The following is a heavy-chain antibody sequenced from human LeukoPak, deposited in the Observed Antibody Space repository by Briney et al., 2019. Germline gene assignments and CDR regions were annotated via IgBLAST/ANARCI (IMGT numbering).Heavy chain of an antibody. D-gene: IGHD3-10*01. CDR1: GYTLTELS. Sequence: ASVKVSCKVSGYTLTELSMHWVRQAPGKGLEWMGGFDPEDGETIYAQKFQGRVTMTEDTSTDTAYMELSSLRSGDTAVYYCATRKLTMVRGVPFDYWGQGTLVTVSS. J-gene: IGHJ4*02. V-gene: IGHV1-24*01. CDR2: FDPEDGET. CDR3: ATRKLTMVRGVPFDY.